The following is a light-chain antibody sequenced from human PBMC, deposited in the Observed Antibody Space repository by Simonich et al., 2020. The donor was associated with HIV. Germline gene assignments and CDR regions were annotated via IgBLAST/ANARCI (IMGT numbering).Light chain of an antibody. J-gene: IGLJ2*01. V-gene: IGLV3-1*01. CDR3: QAWDSSTVV. CDR2: QAS. CDR1: KLGDKY. Sequence: SYELTQPPSVSVSPGQTASSTCPGEKLGDKYAGGYQQKPGQSPVVVIYQASKRPSGIPERFSGSNSGNTATLTISGTQAMDEADYYCQAWDSSTVVFGGGTKLTVL.